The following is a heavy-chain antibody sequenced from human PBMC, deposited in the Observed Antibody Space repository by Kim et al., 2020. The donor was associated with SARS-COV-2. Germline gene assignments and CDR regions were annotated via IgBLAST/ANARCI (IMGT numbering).Heavy chain of an antibody. J-gene: IGHJ4*02. V-gene: IGHV3-49*03. CDR2: IRSKAYGGTT. Sequence: GGSLRLSCTASGFTFGDYAMSWFRQAPGKGLEWVGFIRSKAYGGTTEYAASVKGRFTISRDDSKSIAYLQMNSLKTEDTAVYYCTRAIKRVDIVATIGYYFDYWGQGTLVTVSS. D-gene: IGHD5-12*01. CDR3: TRAIKRVDIVATIGYYFDY. CDR1: GFTFGDYA.